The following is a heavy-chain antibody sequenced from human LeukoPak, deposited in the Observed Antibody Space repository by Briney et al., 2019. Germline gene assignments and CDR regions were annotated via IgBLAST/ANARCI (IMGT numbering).Heavy chain of an antibody. CDR2: ISAYNGNT. Sequence: ASVKVSCKASGYTFTSYGISWVRQAPGQGLEWMGWISAYNGNTNYAQKLQGRVTMTTDTSTSTAYMELRGLRSEDTAVYYCTRETSSRYFDYWGQGTLVTVSS. J-gene: IGHJ4*02. V-gene: IGHV1-18*01. CDR1: GYTFTSYG. CDR3: TRETSSRYFDY.